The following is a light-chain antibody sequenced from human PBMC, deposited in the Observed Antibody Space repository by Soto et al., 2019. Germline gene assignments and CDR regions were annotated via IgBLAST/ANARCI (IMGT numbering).Light chain of an antibody. V-gene: IGKV1D-16*01. Sequence: DIPMTQSTSPLSASVGYIVTSTRGASQDISSQLAWYQQKPGKAPKSLIYMASSLQSGVPSRFSASGSGTDFTLTISSLQPEDFATYYCQQYRSYPTTVGQGTRLEIK. CDR2: MAS. CDR3: QQYRSYPTT. CDR1: QDISSQ. J-gene: IGKJ5*01.